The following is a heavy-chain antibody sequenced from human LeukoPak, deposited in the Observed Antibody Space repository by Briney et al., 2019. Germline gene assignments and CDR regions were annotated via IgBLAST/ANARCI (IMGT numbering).Heavy chain of an antibody. D-gene: IGHD3-16*01. CDR2: INPDSGFT. CDR1: GYKFIDDY. V-gene: IGHV1-2*02. J-gene: IGHJ4*02. CDR3: APTAEAYTSWWRV. Sequence: ASVKVSCKASGYKFIDDYMHWVRQAPGQGLEFMGWINPDSGFTNYARKFKGGVTMTRDTSISTAYLEVRSLTSDDTAVYYCAPTAEAYTSWWRVWGQGTLVTVSS.